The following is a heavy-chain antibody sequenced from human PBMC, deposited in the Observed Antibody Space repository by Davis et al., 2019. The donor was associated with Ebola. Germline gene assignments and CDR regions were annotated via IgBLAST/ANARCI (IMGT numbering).Heavy chain of an antibody. CDR2: IYINGKT. Sequence: PSETLSLTCAVSGGSFTSYYWNWIRQPAGKGLEWVGRIYINGKTDYTPSLRSRVTMSVDTSQKHFSLRLSSVTAADTAVYYCGASHDYSYYEGRIDYWGQGIPVTVSS. D-gene: IGHD4-11*01. V-gene: IGHV4-4*07. J-gene: IGHJ4*02. CDR3: GASHDYSYYEGRIDY. CDR1: GGSFTSYY.